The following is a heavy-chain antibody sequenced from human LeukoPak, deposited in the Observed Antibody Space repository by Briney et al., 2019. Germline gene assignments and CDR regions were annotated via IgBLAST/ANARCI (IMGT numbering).Heavy chain of an antibody. D-gene: IGHD2-2*01. Sequence: SEPLSLTCAVSGDSLRCTNWWSWVRQPPGQGLEWIGEIYHSGTTNYNPSLKSRVTISMDTSKNQFFMDLRSVTAADTAVYYCANKVYCSTTSCYHAGFWGQGTLVTVSS. CDR3: ANKVYCSTTSCYHAGF. CDR2: IYHSGTT. V-gene: IGHV4-4*02. CDR1: GDSLRCTNW. J-gene: IGHJ4*02.